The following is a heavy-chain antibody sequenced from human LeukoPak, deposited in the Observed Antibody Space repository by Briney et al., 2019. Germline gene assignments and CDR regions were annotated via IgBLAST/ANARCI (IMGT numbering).Heavy chain of an antibody. Sequence: ASVKVSCKASGYTFTGYYMHWVRQAPGQGLEWMGWINPNSGGTNYAQKFQGWVTMTRDTSISTAYMELSRLRSDDTAVYYCARTGRSSGWYGRDAFDIWGQGTMVTVSS. CDR3: ARTGRSSGWYGRDAFDI. J-gene: IGHJ3*02. V-gene: IGHV1-2*04. CDR1: GYTFTGYY. D-gene: IGHD6-19*01. CDR2: INPNSGGT.